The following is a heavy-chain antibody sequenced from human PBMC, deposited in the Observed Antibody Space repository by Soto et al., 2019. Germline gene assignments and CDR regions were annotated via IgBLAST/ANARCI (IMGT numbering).Heavy chain of an antibody. CDR3: AKDREVTNYGDYGRGNYYYYYGMDV. V-gene: IGHV3-23*01. Sequence: GGSLRLSCAASGFTFSSYAMSWVRQAPGKGLEWVSAISGSGGSTYYADSVKGRFTISRDNSKNTLYLQMNSLRAEDRAVYYCAKDREVTNYGDYGRGNYYYYYGMDVWGQGTTVTVSS. D-gene: IGHD4-17*01. CDR1: GFTFSSYA. CDR2: ISGSGGST. J-gene: IGHJ6*02.